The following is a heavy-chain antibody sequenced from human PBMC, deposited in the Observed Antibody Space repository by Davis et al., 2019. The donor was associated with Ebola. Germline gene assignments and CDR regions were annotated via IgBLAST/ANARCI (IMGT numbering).Heavy chain of an antibody. CDR3: ARVFLTRSGQVVDS. J-gene: IGHJ4*02. CDR1: GGSFSDYF. Sequence: MPSETLSLTCAVYGGSFSDYFWSWIRRSPGKGLEWIGKISHGGVSDYNPSLRSRVTISLDTSQNQFSLNLSSVTAADTALYYCARVFLTRSGQVVDSWGQGSLVTVSS. V-gene: IGHV4-34*01. D-gene: IGHD6-25*01. CDR2: ISHGGVS.